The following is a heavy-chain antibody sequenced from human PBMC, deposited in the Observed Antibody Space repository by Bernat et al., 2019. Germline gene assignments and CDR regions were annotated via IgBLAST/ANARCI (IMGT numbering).Heavy chain of an antibody. D-gene: IGHD3-9*01. V-gene: IGHV3-74*02. CDR2: INSDGSST. Sequence: EVQLVESGGGLVKPGGSLRLSCAASGFTFSSYWMHWVRQAPGKGLVWVSRINSDGSSTSYADSVKGRFTISRDNAKNTLYLQMNSLRAEDTAVYYCARVRYDILTGYYEPFDYWGQGTLVTVSS. CDR1: GFTFSSYW. CDR3: ARVRYDILTGYYEPFDY. J-gene: IGHJ4*02.